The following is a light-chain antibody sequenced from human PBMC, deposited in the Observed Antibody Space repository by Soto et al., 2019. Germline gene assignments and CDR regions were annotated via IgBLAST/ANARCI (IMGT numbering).Light chain of an antibody. Sequence: QSVLTQPASVSGSPGQSITISCTGTSSDVGGHNFVSWYQQHPGRAPKLMIYDVRNRPSGVSNRFSGSESANTASLVISGLQAEDEADYYCSSYSSSDTLVFGGGTKLTVL. V-gene: IGLV2-14*03. CDR2: DVR. CDR1: SSDVGGHNF. J-gene: IGLJ2*01. CDR3: SSYSSSDTLV.